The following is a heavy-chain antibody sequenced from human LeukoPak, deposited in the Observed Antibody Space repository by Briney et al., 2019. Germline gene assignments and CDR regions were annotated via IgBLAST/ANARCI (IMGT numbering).Heavy chain of an antibody. CDR2: IYYVGST. CDR3: ARRASSFVDY. J-gene: IGHJ4*02. CDR1: GGSISSSNYY. Sequence: SETLSLTCTVSGGSISSSNYYWAWIRQPPGKGLEWIGSIYYVGSTYYNPSLKSRVTISVDTSRNQFSLKVNSVTAADTAVNYCARRASSFVDYWGQGTLVLVSS. V-gene: IGHV4-39*01. D-gene: IGHD2-15*01.